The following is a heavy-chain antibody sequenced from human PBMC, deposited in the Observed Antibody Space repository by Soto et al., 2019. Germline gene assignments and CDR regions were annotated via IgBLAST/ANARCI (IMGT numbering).Heavy chain of an antibody. CDR3: ARVAYSSSWVLGYYGMDV. J-gene: IGHJ6*02. V-gene: IGHV1-69*13. CDR2: IIPIFGTA. Sequence: ASVKVSCKASGGTFSSYAISWVRQAPGQGLEWMGGIIPIFGTANYAQKFQGRVTITADESTSTAYMELSSLRSEDTAVYYCARVAYSSSWVLGYYGMDVWGQGTTVTVSS. D-gene: IGHD6-13*01. CDR1: GGTFSSYA.